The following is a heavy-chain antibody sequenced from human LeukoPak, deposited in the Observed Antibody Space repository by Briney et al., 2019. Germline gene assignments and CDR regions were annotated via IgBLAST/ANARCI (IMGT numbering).Heavy chain of an antibody. D-gene: IGHD6-19*01. Sequence: GGSLRLSCAGSGFIFSNSAMSWVRQAPGKGLEWVSVISGSGRSTYYTDSVKGRFTISRDNSKNTLNLQVNSLRGEDTAVYYCARTRMIAVAGNHFDYWGQGTLVTVSS. CDR2: ISGSGRST. CDR1: GFIFSNSA. CDR3: ARTRMIAVAGNHFDY. V-gene: IGHV3-23*01. J-gene: IGHJ4*02.